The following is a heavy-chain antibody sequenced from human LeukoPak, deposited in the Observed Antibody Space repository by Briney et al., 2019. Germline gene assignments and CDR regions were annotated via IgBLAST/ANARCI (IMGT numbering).Heavy chain of an antibody. CDR2: ISYDGSNK. J-gene: IGHJ4*02. V-gene: IGHV3-30*04. D-gene: IGHD3-10*01. CDR3: ARAPRAGRLGEKTLDY. Sequence: EGSLRLSCAASGFTFSSYAMHWVRQAPGKGLEWVAVISYDGSNKYYADSVKGRFTISRDNSKNTLYVQMNSLRAEDTAVYYCARAPRAGRLGEKTLDYWGQGTLVTVSS. CDR1: GFTFSSYA.